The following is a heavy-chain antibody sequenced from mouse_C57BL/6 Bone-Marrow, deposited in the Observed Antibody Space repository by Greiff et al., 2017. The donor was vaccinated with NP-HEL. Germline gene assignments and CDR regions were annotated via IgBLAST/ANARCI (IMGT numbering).Heavy chain of an antibody. D-gene: IGHD2-5*01. J-gene: IGHJ1*03. CDR2: ISSGGSYT. CDR1: GFTFSSYG. Sequence: DVMLVESGGDLVKPGGSLKLSCAASGFTFSSYGMSWVRQTPDKRLEWVATISSGGSYTYYPDSVKGRFTISRDNAKNTLYLQMSSLKSEDTAMYYCARQGSNLPWYFDVWGTGTTVTVSS. CDR3: ARQGSNLPWYFDV. V-gene: IGHV5-6*02.